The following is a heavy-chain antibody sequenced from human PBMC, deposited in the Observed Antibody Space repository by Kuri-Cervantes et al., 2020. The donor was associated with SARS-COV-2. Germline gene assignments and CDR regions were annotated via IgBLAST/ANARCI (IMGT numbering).Heavy chain of an antibody. CDR3: AKESWYEDSRLGYFDL. Sequence: SLKISFASSGFTFDDYSMHLVRQAPGKGLEWVSDISWNSGSIGYADSVKGRFIISRDNAKNSLYLQMNSLRAEDTALYYCAKESWYEDSRLGYFDLWGRGTPVTVSS. V-gene: IGHV3-9*01. CDR2: ISWNSGSI. D-gene: IGHD2-15*01. CDR1: GFTFDDYS. J-gene: IGHJ2*01.